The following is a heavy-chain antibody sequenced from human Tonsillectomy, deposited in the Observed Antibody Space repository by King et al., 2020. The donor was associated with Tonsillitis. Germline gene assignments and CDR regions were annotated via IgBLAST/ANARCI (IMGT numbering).Heavy chain of an antibody. Sequence: VQLVESGGGVVQPGRSLRLSCAASGFTFSGYGMHWVRQAPGKGLEWVAVISYDGSNKYYADSVKGRFTISRDNSKNTLYLQMNSLRAEDTAVYYCAKDLIRNWFDPWGQGTLVTVSS. CDR1: GFTFSGYG. V-gene: IGHV3-30*18. D-gene: IGHD3-22*01. CDR3: AKDLIRNWFDP. J-gene: IGHJ5*02. CDR2: ISYDGSNK.